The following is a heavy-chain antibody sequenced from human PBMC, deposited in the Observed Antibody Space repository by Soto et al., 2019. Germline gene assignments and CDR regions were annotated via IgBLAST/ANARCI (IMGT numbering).Heavy chain of an antibody. CDR3: ASGSDPNAFDI. Sequence: PGGSLRLSCAASGFTFSSYSMNWVRQAPGKGLEWVSSISSSSSYIYYADSVKGRFAISRDNAKNSLYLQMNSLRAEDTAVYYCASGSDPNAFDIWGQGTMVTVSS. CDR1: GFTFSSYS. CDR2: ISSSSSYI. V-gene: IGHV3-21*01. D-gene: IGHD3-10*01. J-gene: IGHJ3*02.